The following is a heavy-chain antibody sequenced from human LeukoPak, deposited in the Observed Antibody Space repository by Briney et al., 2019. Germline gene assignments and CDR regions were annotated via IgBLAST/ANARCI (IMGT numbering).Heavy chain of an antibody. J-gene: IGHJ4*02. V-gene: IGHV3-11*05. D-gene: IGHD6-25*01. CDR2: ISGSGTYT. CDR1: GFTFSDYY. CDR3: ARVYSSGSPLDY. Sequence: GGSLRLSCAASGFTFSDYYMTWIRQAPGKGLEWVSYISGSGTYTNYADSVKGRFTISRDNAKNSLSLQMNSLRAEDTAVYYSARVYSSGSPLDYWGQGTLVTVSS.